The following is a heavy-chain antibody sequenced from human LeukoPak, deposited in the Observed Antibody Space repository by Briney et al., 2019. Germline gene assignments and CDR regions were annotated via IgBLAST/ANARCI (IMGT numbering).Heavy chain of an antibody. D-gene: IGHD2-21*02. Sequence: GGSLRLSCAASGFTFSDYYMSWIRQAPGKGLEWVSYISGSGSTIYYADCVKGRFTISRDNAKTTLYLQMNSLRAEDTAVYYCARAYCGGDRYSSGRYFDYWGQGTLVTVSS. V-gene: IGHV3-11*01. CDR1: GFTFSDYY. CDR2: ISGSGSTI. J-gene: IGHJ4*02. CDR3: ARAYCGGDRYSSGRYFDY.